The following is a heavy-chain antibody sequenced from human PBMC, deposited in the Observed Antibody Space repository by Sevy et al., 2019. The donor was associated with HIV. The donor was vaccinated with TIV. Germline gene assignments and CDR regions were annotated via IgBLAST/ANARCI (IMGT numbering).Heavy chain of an antibody. J-gene: IGHJ5*02. D-gene: IGHD3-3*01. Sequence: GGSLRLSCAASGFTFGDYAMHWVRLVPGKGLEWVSGISWNSGHIDYADSVRDRFTISRDNAKGSLYLQMDSLRADDTAFYYWAKGNAAWRGHYKFGWVHPWGQGTLVTVSP. CDR2: ISWNSGHI. CDR1: GFTFGDYA. V-gene: IGHV3-9*01. CDR3: AKGNAAWRGHYKFGWVHP.